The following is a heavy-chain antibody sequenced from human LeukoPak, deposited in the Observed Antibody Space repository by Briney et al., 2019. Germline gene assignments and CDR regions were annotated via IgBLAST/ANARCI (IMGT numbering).Heavy chain of an antibody. Sequence: GESLQISCKDSGHTFPNYWIGWVRQKPGKGLEWMGIIYPGDSDTRYSPSFEGQVTISVDKSISTAYLQWSRLKASDTAIYYCARTEWGPTVTYFDFWGQGTLVTVSS. CDR1: GHTFPNYW. CDR3: ARTEWGPTVTYFDF. J-gene: IGHJ4*02. D-gene: IGHD4-17*01. CDR2: IYPGDSDT. V-gene: IGHV5-51*01.